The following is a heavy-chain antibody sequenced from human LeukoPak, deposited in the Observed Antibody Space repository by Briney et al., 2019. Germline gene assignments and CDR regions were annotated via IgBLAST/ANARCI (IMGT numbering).Heavy chain of an antibody. D-gene: IGHD1-26*01. CDR3: AKGSRGSGSYYFDY. CDR2: ITAGGGST. J-gene: IGHJ4*02. Sequence: GGSLRLSCAASGFTFSDYAMSWVRQAPGTGLEWVSGITAGGGSTFFADSVKGRFTISRDNSKNTLYLQMNSLSGEDTAVYYCAKGSRGSGSYYFDYWGQGTLVTVSS. CDR1: GFTFSDYA. V-gene: IGHV3-23*01.